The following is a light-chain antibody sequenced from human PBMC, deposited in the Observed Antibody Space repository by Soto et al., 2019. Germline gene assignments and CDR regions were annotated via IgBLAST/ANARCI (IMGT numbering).Light chain of an antibody. V-gene: IGKV2-28*01. CDR3: MQALQSLT. Sequence: EIVLTPSPLTLPVTQGAPASISCGSSQSLLYNNTYNYLDWYVQKPGQSPQLLIYFGSNRAPGVPDRFSGSGSGTDFTLKINRVEAEDVGTYYCMQALQSLTFGQGTRLEIK. CDR1: QSLLYNNTYNY. CDR2: FGS. J-gene: IGKJ5*01.